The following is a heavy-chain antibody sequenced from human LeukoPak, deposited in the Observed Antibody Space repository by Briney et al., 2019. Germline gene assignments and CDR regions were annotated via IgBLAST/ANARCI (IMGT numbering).Heavy chain of an antibody. D-gene: IGHD5-18*01. Sequence: GRSLRLSCAASGFTFSSYAMHWVRQAPGKGLEWVAVISYDGSNKYYADSVKGRFTISRDNSKNTLYLQMNSLRAEDTAVYYCAREISYGYYFDYWGQGTLVTVSS. J-gene: IGHJ4*02. CDR2: ISYDGSNK. CDR1: GFTFSSYA. CDR3: AREISYGYYFDY. V-gene: IGHV3-30-3*01.